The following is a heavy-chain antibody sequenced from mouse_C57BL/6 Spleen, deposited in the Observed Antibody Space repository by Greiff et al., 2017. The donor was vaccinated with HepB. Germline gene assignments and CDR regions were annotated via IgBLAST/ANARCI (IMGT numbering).Heavy chain of an antibody. J-gene: IGHJ4*01. CDR1: GFTFSSYA. V-gene: IGHV5-9-1*02. D-gene: IGHD2-3*01. CDR2: ISSGGDYI. Sequence: EVMLVESGEGLVKPGGSLKLSCAASGFTFSSYAMSWVRQTPEKRLEWVAYISSGGDYIYYADTVKGRFTFPRDNARNTLYLQMSSLKSEDTAMYYCTREGLLYAMDYWGQGTSVTVSS. CDR3: TREGLLYAMDY.